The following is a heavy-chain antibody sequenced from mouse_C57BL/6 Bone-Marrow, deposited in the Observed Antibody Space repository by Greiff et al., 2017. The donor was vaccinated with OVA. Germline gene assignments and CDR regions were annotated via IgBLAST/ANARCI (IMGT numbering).Heavy chain of an antibody. V-gene: IGHV14-4*01. J-gene: IGHJ2*01. CDR3: SPYSNYRDY. D-gene: IGHD2-5*01. Sequence: EVQLQESGAELVRPGASVKLSCTASGFNIKDDYMHWVKQRPEQGLEWIGWIDPENGDTEYASKFQGKATITADTSSNTAYLKLSSLTSEDTAVYYCSPYSNYRDYWGQGTTLTVSS. CDR2: IDPENGDT. CDR1: GFNIKDDY.